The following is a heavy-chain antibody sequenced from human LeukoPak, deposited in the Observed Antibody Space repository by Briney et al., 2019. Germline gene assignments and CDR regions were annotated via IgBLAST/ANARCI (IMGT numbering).Heavy chain of an antibody. D-gene: IGHD3-9*01. J-gene: IGHJ4*02. Sequence: GGSLRLSCAASGFTLSTYSMNWVRQVPGKGLEWVSYISSTSSTIYYADSVKGRFTISRDNAKNSLYLQMNSLRAEDTAVYYCAKVYDWLLFDYWGQGTLVTVSS. CDR1: GFTLSTYS. CDR2: ISSTSSTI. V-gene: IGHV3-48*01. CDR3: AKVYDWLLFDY.